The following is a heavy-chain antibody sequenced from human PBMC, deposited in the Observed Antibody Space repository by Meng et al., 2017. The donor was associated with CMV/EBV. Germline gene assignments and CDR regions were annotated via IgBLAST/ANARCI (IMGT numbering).Heavy chain of an antibody. Sequence: GSLRLSCAVYGGSFSGYYWSWIRQPPGKGLEWIGEINHSGSTNYNPSLKSRVTISVGTSKNQFSLKLSSVTAADTAVYYCASGGETGYWGQGTLVTVSS. D-gene: IGHD3-16*01. V-gene: IGHV4-34*01. CDR2: INHSGST. CDR3: ASGGETGY. J-gene: IGHJ4*02. CDR1: GGSFSGYY.